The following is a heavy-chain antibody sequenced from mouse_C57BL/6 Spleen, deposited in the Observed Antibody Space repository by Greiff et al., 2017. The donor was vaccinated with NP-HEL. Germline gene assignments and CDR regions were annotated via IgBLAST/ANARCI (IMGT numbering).Heavy chain of an antibody. Sequence: EVKLVESGGGLVKPGGSLKLSCAASGFTFSSYAMSWVRQTPEKRLEWVATISDGGSYTYYPDNVKGRFTISRDNAKNNLYLQMSHLKSEDTAMYYCARVDYDDSFAYWGQGTLVTASA. CDR2: ISDGGSYT. V-gene: IGHV5-4*03. J-gene: IGHJ3*01. CDR1: GFTFSSYA. CDR3: ARVDYDDSFAY. D-gene: IGHD2-4*01.